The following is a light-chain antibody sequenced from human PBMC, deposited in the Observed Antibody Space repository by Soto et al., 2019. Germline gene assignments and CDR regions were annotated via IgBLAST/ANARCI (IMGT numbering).Light chain of an antibody. V-gene: IGKV1-5*03. CDR1: QSISSW. Sequence: DTQMTQSPSTLSASVGDRVTITCRASQSISSWVAWYQQKPGKGPKLLIYKASHLESGVPSRFSGSGSGTEFTLTISSLQPGDFATYYCQHYNTYPWTFGHGTKVDIK. CDR3: QHYNTYPWT. J-gene: IGKJ1*01. CDR2: KAS.